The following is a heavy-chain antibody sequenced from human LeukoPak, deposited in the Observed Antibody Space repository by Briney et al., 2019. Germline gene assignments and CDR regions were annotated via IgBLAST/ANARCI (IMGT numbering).Heavy chain of an antibody. D-gene: IGHD2-2*01. CDR2: INHSGST. Sequence: PSETLSLTCAVYGGSFSGYYWSWIRQPPGKGLEWIGEINHSGSTNYNPSLKSRVTISVDTSKNQFSLKLSSVTAADTAVYYCARLPGTRYCSSTGCPRDYWGQGTLVTVSS. CDR3: ARLPGTRYCSSTGCPRDY. V-gene: IGHV4-34*01. CDR1: GGSFSGYY. J-gene: IGHJ4*02.